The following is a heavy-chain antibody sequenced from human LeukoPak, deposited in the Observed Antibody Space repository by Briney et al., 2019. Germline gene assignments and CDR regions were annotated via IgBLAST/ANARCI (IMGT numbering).Heavy chain of an antibody. CDR2: INHSGST. V-gene: IGHV4-34*01. J-gene: IGHJ6*03. CDR3: ARTTEGGYTYDYFYYYYMDV. CDR1: GGSFSGYY. Sequence: SETLSLTCAAYGGSFSGYYWSWIRHPPGKGLEWIGEINHSGSTNYNPSLKSRVTISVDTSKNQFSLKLRSVTAADTAVYYCARTTEGGYTYDYFYYYYMDVWGKGTTVTISS. D-gene: IGHD5-18*01.